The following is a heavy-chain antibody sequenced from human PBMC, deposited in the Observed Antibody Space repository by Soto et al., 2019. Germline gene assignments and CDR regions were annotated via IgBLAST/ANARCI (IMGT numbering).Heavy chain of an antibody. V-gene: IGHV4-39*01. J-gene: IGHJ1*01. CDR3: ATHNWNLDP. CDR1: GGSIRSTTYY. D-gene: IGHD1-7*01. CDR2: IYYSGST. Sequence: QLQLQESGPGLVKPSETLSLTCTVSGGSIRSTTYYWGWIRQPPGKGLEWIGSIYYSGSTYYNPSLQGRVTISVEMSKNQFSLKLSSVTAADTAVYYCATHNWNLDPWGQGTLVTVSS.